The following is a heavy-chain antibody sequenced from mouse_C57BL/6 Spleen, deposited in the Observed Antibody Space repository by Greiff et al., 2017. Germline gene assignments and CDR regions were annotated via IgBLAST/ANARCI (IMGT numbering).Heavy chain of an antibody. CDR2: IWSDGST. V-gene: IGHV2-6-1*01. J-gene: IGHJ4*01. CDR3: ARHDYDGPYYAMDY. CDR1: GFSFTSYG. Sequence: VKVEESGPGLVAPSQRLSITCTVSGFSFTSYGVHWVRQPPGQGLEWLVVIWSDGSTTYNSALKSRLSISKYNSKSQVFLKMNRLQTDDTAMYYCARHDYDGPYYAMDYWGQGTSVTVSS. D-gene: IGHD2-4*01.